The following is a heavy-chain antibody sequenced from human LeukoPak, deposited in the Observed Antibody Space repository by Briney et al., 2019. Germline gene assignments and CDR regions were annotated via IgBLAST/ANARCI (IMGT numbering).Heavy chain of an antibody. J-gene: IGHJ4*02. CDR3: ASPNLDYYDSSGYPFLEY. V-gene: IGHV1-69*05. CDR1: GGTFSSYA. D-gene: IGHD3-22*01. Sequence: GASVKVSCKASGGTFSSYAISWVRQAPGQGLEWMGGIIPIFGTANYAQKFQGRVTITTDESTSTAYMGLSSLRSEDTAVYYCASPNLDYYDSSGYPFLEYWGQGTLVTVSS. CDR2: IIPIFGTA.